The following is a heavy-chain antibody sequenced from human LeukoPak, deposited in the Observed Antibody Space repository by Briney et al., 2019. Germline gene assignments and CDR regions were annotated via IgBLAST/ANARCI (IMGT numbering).Heavy chain of an antibody. J-gene: IGHJ4*02. V-gene: IGHV3-21*01. CDR2: ISSSSYI. CDR3: ARDRRDGYNVLDH. D-gene: IGHD5-24*01. Sequence: GGSLRLSCAASGFTFSSYSMNWVRQAPGKGLEWVSSISSSSYIYYADSVKGRFTISRDNAKNSLYLEMNSLRAEDTAMYYCARDRRDGYNVLDHWGQGTLVTVSS. CDR1: GFTFSSYS.